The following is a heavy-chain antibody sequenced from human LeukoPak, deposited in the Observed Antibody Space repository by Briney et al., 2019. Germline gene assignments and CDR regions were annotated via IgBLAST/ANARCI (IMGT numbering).Heavy chain of an antibody. J-gene: IGHJ4*02. CDR1: RFTFNTYA. CDR3: ARGQPDHLDTSGYWSAFDY. V-gene: IGHV3-53*01. Sequence: GGSLRLSCVASRFTFNTYAVNWVRQAPGKGLEWVSVIYSNGYINYADSVKGRFTISRDTSKNTLYLQMNSLRAEDTALYYCARGQPDHLDTSGYWSAFDYWGRGTPVTVSS. CDR2: IYSNGYI. D-gene: IGHD3-22*01.